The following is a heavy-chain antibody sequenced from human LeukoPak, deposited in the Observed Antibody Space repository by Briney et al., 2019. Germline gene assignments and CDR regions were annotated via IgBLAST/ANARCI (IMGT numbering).Heavy chain of an antibody. J-gene: IGHJ6*03. CDR3: ARDFGIVVVPAAITAYYYMDV. Sequence: GGSLRLSXAASGFTFSSYWMSWVRQAPGKGLEWVANIKQDGSEKYYVDSVKGRFTISRDNAKNSLYLQMNSLRAEDTAVYYCARDFGIVVVPAAITAYYYMDVWGKGTTVTVSS. V-gene: IGHV3-7*01. CDR2: IKQDGSEK. D-gene: IGHD2-2*01. CDR1: GFTFSSYW.